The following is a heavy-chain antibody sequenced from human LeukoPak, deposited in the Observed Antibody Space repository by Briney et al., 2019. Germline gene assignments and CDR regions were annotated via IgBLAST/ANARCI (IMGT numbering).Heavy chain of an antibody. V-gene: IGHV3-21*01. J-gene: IGHJ6*02. CDR1: GFTFSSYS. Sequence: PGGSLRLSCAASGFTFSSYSMNWARQAPGKGLEWVSSISSSSSYIYYADSVKGRFTISRDNAKNSLYLQMNSLRAEDTAVYYCARAAEYLVPATDQYYYYGMDVWGQGTTVTVSS. D-gene: IGHD2-2*01. CDR3: ARAAEYLVPATDQYYYYGMDV. CDR2: ISSSSSYI.